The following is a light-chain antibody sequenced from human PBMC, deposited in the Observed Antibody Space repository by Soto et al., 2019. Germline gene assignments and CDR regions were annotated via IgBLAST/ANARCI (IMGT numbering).Light chain of an antibody. CDR2: SNS. V-gene: IGLV1-44*01. CDR1: SSNIGSNT. CDR3: AAWDDSLNGDVV. J-gene: IGLJ2*01. Sequence: QSVLTQPPSASETPGQRVTISCSGSSSNIGSNTVKWYQQFPGTAPKLLIYSNSQRAAGVPDRFSGSKSGTSASLAISGLQSEDEADYYCAAWDDSLNGDVVFGGGTQLTVL.